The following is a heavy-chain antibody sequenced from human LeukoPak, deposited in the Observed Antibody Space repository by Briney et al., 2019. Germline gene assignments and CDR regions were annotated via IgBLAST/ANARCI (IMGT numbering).Heavy chain of an antibody. Sequence: SETLSLTCTVSGGSVSSGSYYWSWIRQPPGKGLEWIGYIYYSGSTNYNPSLKSRVTISVDTSKNQFSLKLSPVTAADTAVYYCASAKEGSGSYLYYYYYGMDVWGRGTTVTVSS. CDR3: ASAKEGSGSYLYYYYYGMDV. D-gene: IGHD3-10*01. CDR2: IYYSGST. CDR1: GGSVSSGSYY. V-gene: IGHV4-61*01. J-gene: IGHJ6*02.